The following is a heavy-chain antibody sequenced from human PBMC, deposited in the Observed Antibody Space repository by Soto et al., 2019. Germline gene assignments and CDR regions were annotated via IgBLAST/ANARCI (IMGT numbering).Heavy chain of an antibody. J-gene: IGHJ5*02. CDR1: GGSISSYY. D-gene: IGHD3-3*01. Sequence: QVQLQESGPGLVKPSETLSLTCTVSGGSISSYYWSWIRQPPGKGLEWIGYIYYSGSTNYNPSLKSRVTISVDTSKNQFSLKLSSVTAADTAVYYCARGSGGDFWSGYYSFFFDWFDPWGQGTLVTVSS. V-gene: IGHV4-59*01. CDR3: ARGSGGDFWSGYYSFFFDWFDP. CDR2: IYYSGST.